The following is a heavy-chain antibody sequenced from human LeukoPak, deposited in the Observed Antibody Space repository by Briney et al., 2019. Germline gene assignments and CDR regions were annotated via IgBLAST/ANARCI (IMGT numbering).Heavy chain of an antibody. CDR1: GGSFSGYY. V-gene: IGHV4-34*01. CDR2: INHSGST. Sequence: SETLSLTCAVYGGSFSGYYWSWIRQPPGKGLEWIGEINHSGSTNYNPSLKSRVTISVDTSKNQFSLKLSSVIAADTAVYYCARGMTGYCSSTSCYSAYYYYMDVWGKGTTVTVSS. J-gene: IGHJ6*03. CDR3: ARGMTGYCSSTSCYSAYYYYMDV. D-gene: IGHD2-2*02.